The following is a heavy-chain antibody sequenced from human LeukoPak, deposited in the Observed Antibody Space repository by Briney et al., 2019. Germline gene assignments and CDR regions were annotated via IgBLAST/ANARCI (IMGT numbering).Heavy chain of an antibody. CDR1: GFTVSSNY. CDR2: IYSGGST. Sequence: GSLRLSCAASGFTVSSNYMSWVRQAPGKGLEWVSVIYSGGSTYYADSVKGRFTISRDNSKNTLYLQMNSLRAEDTAVYYCARRKVGATNPYYYYGMDVWGQGTTVTVSS. D-gene: IGHD1-26*01. V-gene: IGHV3-66*04. J-gene: IGHJ6*02. CDR3: ARRKVGATNPYYYYGMDV.